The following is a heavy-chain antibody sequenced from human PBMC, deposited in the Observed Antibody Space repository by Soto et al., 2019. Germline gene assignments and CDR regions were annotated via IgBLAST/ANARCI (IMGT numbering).Heavy chain of an antibody. Sequence: KPSETLSLTCAVSGYSISSGYYWGWIRQPPGKGLEWIGSIYHSGSTYYNPSLKSRVTISVDTSKNQFSLKLSSVTAADTAVYYCARDDFLFGDLRRHYYYYGMDVWGQGTTVTVSS. J-gene: IGHJ6*02. V-gene: IGHV4-38-2*02. D-gene: IGHD3-10*02. CDR1: GYSISSGYY. CDR3: ARDDFLFGDLRRHYYYYGMDV. CDR2: IYHSGST.